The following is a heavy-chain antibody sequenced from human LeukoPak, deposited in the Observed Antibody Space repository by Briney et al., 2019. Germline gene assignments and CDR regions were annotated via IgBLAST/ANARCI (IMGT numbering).Heavy chain of an antibody. CDR2: FCLGRDT. Sequence: SETLSLTCTVSGDSVTNDFFWGWVRQPPGKELEWIGSFCLGRDTYYRPSLKSRVTISVDTPKNQFSLNLNSVTAADTAVYYCARWASISRQPGGFFDHWGQGTLVTVSS. CDR3: ARWASISRQPGGFFDH. CDR1: GDSVTNDFF. D-gene: IGHD3-16*01. V-gene: IGHV4-38-2*02. J-gene: IGHJ4*02.